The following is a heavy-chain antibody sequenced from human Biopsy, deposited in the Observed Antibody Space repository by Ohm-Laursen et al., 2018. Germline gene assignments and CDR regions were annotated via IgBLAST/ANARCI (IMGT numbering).Heavy chain of an antibody. CDR2: ISATGVIT. J-gene: IGHJ4*02. Sequence: FLRLSCSASRFTFNNYTMHWVRQAPGKGLEWVSAISATGVITFYADSVKGRFTISRDGSSDTLYLQMNSLRADDTALYYCAKGGYCSATSCNMDVDYWGQGALVTVSS. CDR1: RFTFNNYT. CDR3: AKGGYCSATSCNMDVDY. V-gene: IGHV3-23*01. D-gene: IGHD2-2*02.